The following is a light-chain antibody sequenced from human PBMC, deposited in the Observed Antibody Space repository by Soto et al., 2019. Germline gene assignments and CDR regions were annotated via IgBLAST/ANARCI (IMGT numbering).Light chain of an antibody. CDR3: HHYSSSPLT. CDR2: GAS. J-gene: IGKJ4*01. Sequence: EIVLTQSPGTQSLSPGERATLSCRASQSVTSSYLAWYQQKPGQAPRLLIDGASSRATSIPDRFNGSGSGTDFTLTISRMAADDFAVYYCHHYSSSPLTFGGGTKVEIK. V-gene: IGKV3-20*01. CDR1: QSVTSSY.